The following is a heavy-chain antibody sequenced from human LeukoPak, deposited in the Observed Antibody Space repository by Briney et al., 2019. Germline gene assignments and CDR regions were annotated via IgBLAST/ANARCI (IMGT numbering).Heavy chain of an antibody. J-gene: IGHJ4*02. CDR3: ASRGGKHYFDY. D-gene: IGHD3-16*01. Sequence: GGSQRLSCAASGFTSGSYIMSWVRQAPGKGLEWVSTIGVNTYYADSVKGRFTISRDNSKDTLYLQMNSLRAEDTAVYYCASRGGKHYFDYWGQGTLVTVSS. V-gene: IGHV3-23*01. CDR1: GFTSGSYI. CDR2: IGVNT.